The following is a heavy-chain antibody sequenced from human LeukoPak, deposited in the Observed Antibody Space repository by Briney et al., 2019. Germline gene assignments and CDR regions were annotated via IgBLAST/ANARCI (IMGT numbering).Heavy chain of an antibody. CDR3: VRAIRRPKTFYFNA. CDR1: GFTFSSYG. V-gene: IGHV3-33*01. Sequence: GGSLRLSCAASGFTFSSYGMHWVRQDPGKELQWVAVILYDGSNKYYADSVKRRFTISRDNAKNSPSLQLSNLRAEATTMYYYVRAIRRPKTFYFNACGRGTLVIVSS. J-gene: IGHJ4*02. CDR2: ILYDGSNK.